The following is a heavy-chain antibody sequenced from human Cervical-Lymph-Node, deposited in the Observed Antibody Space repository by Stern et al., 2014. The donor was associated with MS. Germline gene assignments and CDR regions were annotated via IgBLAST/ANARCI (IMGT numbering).Heavy chain of an antibody. CDR3: ASSVGELTPEAV. CDR1: GGTFSSHA. Sequence: VHLVEFGAEVKKPGSSARVSCKASGGTFSSHAISWVRQAPGQGLEWMGGIIPMFGTAKYAQKGQGRATSAADNSPSTAQMEGSSLRSEDTAVYYCASSVGELTPEAVWGQGTTVTVFS. J-gene: IGHJ6*02. V-gene: IGHV1-69*06. CDR2: IIPMFGTA. D-gene: IGHD3-10*01.